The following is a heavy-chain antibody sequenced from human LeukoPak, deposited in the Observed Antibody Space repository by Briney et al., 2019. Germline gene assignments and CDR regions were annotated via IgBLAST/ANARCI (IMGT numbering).Heavy chain of an antibody. D-gene: IGHD3-22*01. CDR3: ARSSPTYFFDSSGYYYGDY. CDR2: INPNTGVT. Sequence: ASVKVSCKASAYSFTDYYIHWVRQAPGQGLEWMGRINPNTGVTDYAQIFKGRVTMTRDTSISTAYMELSRLGSDDTAVYYCARSSPTYFFDSSGYYYGDYWGQGTLVTVSS. CDR1: AYSFTDYY. J-gene: IGHJ4*02. V-gene: IGHV1-2*06.